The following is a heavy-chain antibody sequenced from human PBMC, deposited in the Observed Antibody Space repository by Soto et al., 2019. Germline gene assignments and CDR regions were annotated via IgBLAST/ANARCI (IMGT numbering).Heavy chain of an antibody. J-gene: IGHJ4*02. CDR1: GFTFSSAW. Sequence: EVQLVESGGGFVEPGGSLRLSCAASGFTFSSAWMTWVRQAPGKGLEWVGRVKSKADGGTIDYAAPVKGRFSVSRDDSENTLNLHMGSLHSDDTAMYYCVADLSGVRTNWGFDYWGQGTLVNVSS. CDR3: VADLSGVRTNWGFDY. D-gene: IGHD7-27*01. V-gene: IGHV3-15*07. CDR2: VKSKADGGTI.